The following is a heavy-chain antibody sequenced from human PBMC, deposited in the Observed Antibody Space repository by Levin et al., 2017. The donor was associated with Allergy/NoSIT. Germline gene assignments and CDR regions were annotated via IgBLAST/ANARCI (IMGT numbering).Heavy chain of an antibody. D-gene: IGHD3-10*01. V-gene: IGHV3-30*18. CDR1: GFMFSGYG. J-gene: IGHJ4*02. CDR2: ISYDGSNK. CDR3: AKDRARMVVGY. Sequence: GGSLRLSCAASGFMFSGYGMHWVRQAPGKGLEWVAVISYDGSNKYYADSVKGRFTISRDNSKNTLYLQMNSLRAEDTAVYYCAKDRARMVVGYWGQGTLVTVSS.